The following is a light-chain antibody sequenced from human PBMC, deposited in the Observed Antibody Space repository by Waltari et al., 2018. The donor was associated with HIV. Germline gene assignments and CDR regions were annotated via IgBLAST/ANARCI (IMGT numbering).Light chain of an antibody. CDR3: CSYADTSTWV. CDR2: EGS. J-gene: IGLJ3*02. V-gene: IGLV2-23*01. CDR1: SSDVGSYNL. Sequence: QSALTQPASVSGSPGQSITISCTGTSSDVGSYNLVSWYQQHPGKAPNLMIYEGSKRPSGVSIRFSGSKSGNTASLTISGLQAEDEADYYCCSYADTSTWVFGGGTKLTVL.